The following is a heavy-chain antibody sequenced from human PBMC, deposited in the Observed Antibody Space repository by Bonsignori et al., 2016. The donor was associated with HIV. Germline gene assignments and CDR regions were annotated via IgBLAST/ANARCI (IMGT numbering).Heavy chain of an antibody. CDR3: ARDSSGYYDPGKYFDY. CDR2: FYTSGST. D-gene: IGHD3-22*01. J-gene: IGHJ4*02. CDR1: GGSISSYY. Sequence: SETLSLTCTVSGGSISSYYWSWIRQPAGKGLEWIGRFYTSGSTNYNPSLKSRVTMSVDTSKNQFSLKLSSVTAADTAVYYCARDSSGYYDPGKYFDYWGQGTLVTVSS. V-gene: IGHV4-4*07.